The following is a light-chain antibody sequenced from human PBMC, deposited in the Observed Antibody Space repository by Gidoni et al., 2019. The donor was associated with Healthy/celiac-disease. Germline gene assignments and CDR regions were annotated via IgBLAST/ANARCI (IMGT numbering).Light chain of an antibody. V-gene: IGLV2-14*03. Sequence: QSALTQPASVSGSPGQSITISCTGTSSDVGGYKYVSWYQQHPGKAPKLMIYDVSNRPSGVSNRFSGSKSGNTASLTISGLQAEDEADYYCISYTSSNTWVFGGGTKLTVL. CDR1: SSDVGGYKY. CDR3: ISYTSSNTWV. J-gene: IGLJ3*02. CDR2: DVS.